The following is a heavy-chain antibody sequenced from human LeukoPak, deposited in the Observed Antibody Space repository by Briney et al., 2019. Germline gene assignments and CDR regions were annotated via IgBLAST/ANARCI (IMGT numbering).Heavy chain of an antibody. CDR3: ARSGYSYGYPYYFDY. Sequence: PGGSLRLPCAASGFTFSSYSMNWVRQAPGKGLEWVSSISSSGSYIYYADSVKGRFTSSRDNAKNSLYLQMNSLRAEDTAVYYCARSGYSYGYPYYFDYWGQGTLVTVSS. V-gene: IGHV3-21*01. D-gene: IGHD5-18*01. J-gene: IGHJ4*02. CDR1: GFTFSSYS. CDR2: ISSSGSYI.